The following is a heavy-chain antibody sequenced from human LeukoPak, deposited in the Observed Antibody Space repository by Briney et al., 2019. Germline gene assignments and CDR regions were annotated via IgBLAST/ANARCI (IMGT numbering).Heavy chain of an antibody. Sequence: SETLSLTCAVYGGSFSGYYWSWIRQPPGKGLEWIGEINHSGSTNYNPSLKSRVTISVGTSKNQFSLKLSSVTAADTAVYYCARGNIVLMVYAMDWFDPWGLGTLVTVSS. CDR2: INHSGST. D-gene: IGHD2-8*01. CDR1: GGSFSGYY. J-gene: IGHJ5*02. V-gene: IGHV4-34*01. CDR3: ARGNIVLMVYAMDWFDP.